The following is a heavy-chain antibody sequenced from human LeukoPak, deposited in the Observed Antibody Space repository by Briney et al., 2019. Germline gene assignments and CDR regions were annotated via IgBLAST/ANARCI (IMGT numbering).Heavy chain of an antibody. Sequence: GGSLRLSCAASGFTFRDYYMTWIRQAPGKGLAGVSYISGSGTTIYYADSVKGRFTISRDNSKSTLYLQINSLRAEDTAIYYCTKGGPTGTRHLYWGQGALITVSS. CDR2: ISGSGTTI. J-gene: IGHJ4*02. D-gene: IGHD1-1*01. CDR3: TKGGPTGTRHLY. CDR1: GFTFRDYY. V-gene: IGHV3-11*01.